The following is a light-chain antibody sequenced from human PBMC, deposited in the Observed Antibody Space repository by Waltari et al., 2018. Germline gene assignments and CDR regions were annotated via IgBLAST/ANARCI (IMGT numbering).Light chain of an antibody. Sequence: QSALTQPASVSGSPGQSITISCTGTSSDIGSYNLVSWYQQHPGKAPKLLIYEGSKRPSGVSNRFSGSKSGNPASLTISGLQTEDEADYYCCSYAGSSIFVVFGGGTKLTVL. V-gene: IGLV2-23*03. CDR1: SSDIGSYNL. CDR3: CSYAGSSIFVV. CDR2: EGS. J-gene: IGLJ2*01.